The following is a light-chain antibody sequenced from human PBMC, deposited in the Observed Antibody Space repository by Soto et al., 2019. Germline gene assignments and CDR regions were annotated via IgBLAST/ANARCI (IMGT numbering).Light chain of an antibody. CDR2: NNN. CDR3: SSYTSSSTII. CDR1: GSNIGSYT. V-gene: IGLV1-44*01. J-gene: IGLJ2*01. Sequence: QLVLTQPPSPSGTPGQRVTISCSGSGSNIGSYTVNWFQRVPGTAPKLLLLCNNNQRPSGVPDRLSGSKSGTSASLAISGLQSEDEAEYYCSSYTSSSTIIFGGGTKLTVL.